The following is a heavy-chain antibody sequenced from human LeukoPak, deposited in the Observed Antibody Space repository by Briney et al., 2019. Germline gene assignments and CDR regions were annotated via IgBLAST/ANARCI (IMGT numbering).Heavy chain of an antibody. V-gene: IGHV4-59*08. CDR3: ARQRCSSASCYLNV. J-gene: IGHJ6*02. CDR1: GGSISNYY. Sequence: SETLSLTCTVSGGSISNYYWSWIRQPPGKGLEWIGYIYYSGSTKYNPSLKSRVTISVDTSKNQFSLKLSSVSAADTAVYYCARQRCSSASCYLNVWGQGTTVTVSS. D-gene: IGHD2-2*01. CDR2: IYYSGST.